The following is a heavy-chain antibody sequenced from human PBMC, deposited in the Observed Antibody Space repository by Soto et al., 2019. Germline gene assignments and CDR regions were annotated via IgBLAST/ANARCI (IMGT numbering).Heavy chain of an antibody. V-gene: IGHV4-4*07. CDR3: VREGDYSDNNGYPLFDY. J-gene: IGHJ4*02. D-gene: IGHD3-22*01. CDR1: GASMSNYY. Sequence: QVQLQESGPGLLKPSETLSLTCTVSGASMSNYYWSWIRQPAGKGLEWIGRIFGSGETYYNPSLKSRVILSVDLSKSQFSLELTSVTAAETAVYFCVREGDYSDNNGYPLFDYWGQGTLVTVSP. CDR2: IFGSGET.